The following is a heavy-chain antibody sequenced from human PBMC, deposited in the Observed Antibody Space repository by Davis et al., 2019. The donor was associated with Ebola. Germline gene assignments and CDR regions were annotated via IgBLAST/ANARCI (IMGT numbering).Heavy chain of an antibody. J-gene: IGHJ6*02. CDR2: ISSSSSYI. CDR3: ARDLITMVQGAYPYYYYYYGMDV. D-gene: IGHD3-10*01. CDR1: GFTFSSYS. Sequence: PGGSLRLSCAASGFTFSSYSMNWVRQAPGKGLEWVSSISSSSSYIYYADSVKGRFTISRDNAKNSLYLQMNSLRAEDTAVYYCARDLITMVQGAYPYYYYYYGMDVWGQGTTVTVSS. V-gene: IGHV3-21*01.